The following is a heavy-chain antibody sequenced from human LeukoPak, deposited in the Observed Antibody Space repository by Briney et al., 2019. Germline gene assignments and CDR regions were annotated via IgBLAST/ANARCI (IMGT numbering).Heavy chain of an antibody. CDR3: ATRTIPAGGSGWYSGHY. Sequence: PSETLSLTCTVSGGSISSGDYYWSWIRQPPGKGLEWIGYIYYSGSTYYNPSLKSRVTISVDTSKNQFSLKLSSVTAADTAVYYCATRTIPAGGSGWYSGHYWGQGTLVTVSS. CDR1: GGSISSGDYY. CDR2: IYYSGST. J-gene: IGHJ4*02. D-gene: IGHD6-19*01. V-gene: IGHV4-30-4*01.